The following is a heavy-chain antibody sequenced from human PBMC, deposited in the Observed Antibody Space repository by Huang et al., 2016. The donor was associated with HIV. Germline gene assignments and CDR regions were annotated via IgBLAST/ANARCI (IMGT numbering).Heavy chain of an antibody. CDR3: ARQDTSGWYADPYYFDY. D-gene: IGHD6-19*01. CDR1: GGSISTSGYY. Sequence: QLQLQESGPGLVKPSETLSLTCTVSGGSISTSGYYWGWIRQPPGKGLEWIGSIYYSGSPPANPSLKSRVTISVYTSKSQFSLKLSSVTAADTAVYYCARQDTSGWYADPYYFDYWGQGTLVTVSS. V-gene: IGHV4-39*01. J-gene: IGHJ4*02. CDR2: IYYSGSP.